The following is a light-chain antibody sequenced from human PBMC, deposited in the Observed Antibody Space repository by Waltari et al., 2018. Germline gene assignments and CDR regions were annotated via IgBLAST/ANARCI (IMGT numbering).Light chain of an antibody. CDR1: SGHSSYA. Sequence: QLVLTQSPSASASLGASVTLTCTLSSGHSSYAIAWHQQQPEKGPRYLMKLNSDGSHSKGDGIPDRFSGSSSAAERSLTISSLQSEDEADYYCQTWGTGIPVFGGGTKLTVL. V-gene: IGLV4-69*01. CDR3: QTWGTGIPV. J-gene: IGLJ3*02. CDR2: LNSDGSH.